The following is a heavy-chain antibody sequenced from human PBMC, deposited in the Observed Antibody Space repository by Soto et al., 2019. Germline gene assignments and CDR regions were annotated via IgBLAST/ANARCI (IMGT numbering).Heavy chain of an antibody. Sequence: QVQLVQSGAEVKEPGSSVKVSCKASGGSFSSNAFSWVRQAPGQGLEWMGGIIPVYGKTDYAQQFQGRVTITADESTSTAYMELSSLSSEATAVYYCAREAVAGLLGAFDIWGQGTMVTVSS. D-gene: IGHD6-19*01. CDR1: GGSFSSNA. J-gene: IGHJ3*02. V-gene: IGHV1-69*01. CDR2: IIPVYGKT. CDR3: AREAVAGLLGAFDI.